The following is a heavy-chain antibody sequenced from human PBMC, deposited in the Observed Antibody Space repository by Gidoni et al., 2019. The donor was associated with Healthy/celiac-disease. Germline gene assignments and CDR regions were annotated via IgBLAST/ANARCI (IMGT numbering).Heavy chain of an antibody. D-gene: IGHD5-12*01. J-gene: IGHJ4*02. V-gene: IGHV3-30-3*01. CDR3: ARDRSYSLDY. CDR1: GFTFSSYA. Sequence: QVQLVESGGGVVQPGRSLRLSWAASGFTFSSYAMHWVRQAPGKGLEGVAVTYYDGSNKYYADSVKGRFTISRDNSKNTLYLQMNSLRAEDTAVYYCARDRSYSLDYWGQGTLVTVSS. CDR2: TYYDGSNK.